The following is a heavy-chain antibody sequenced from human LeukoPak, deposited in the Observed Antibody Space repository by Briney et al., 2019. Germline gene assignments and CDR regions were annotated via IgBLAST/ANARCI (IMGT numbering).Heavy chain of an antibody. CDR3: AGDPYNYKWFDI. J-gene: IGHJ5*02. D-gene: IGHD1-20*01. CDR1: AGSINTYY. Sequence: SETLSLTCTVSAGSINTYYWNWIWQPPGKGLEWIGYIYHSGVTNSNPSLKSRVTISVDTSKNQFSLKLSSVTAADTAVYYCAGDPYNYKWFDIWGQGTLVTVSS. CDR2: IYHSGVT. V-gene: IGHV4-59*01.